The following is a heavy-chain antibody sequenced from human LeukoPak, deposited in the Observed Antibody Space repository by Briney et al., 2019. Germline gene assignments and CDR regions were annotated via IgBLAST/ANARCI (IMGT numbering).Heavy chain of an antibody. J-gene: IGHJ4*02. CDR1: GFTFSSYW. Sequence: GGSLRLSCAASGFTFSSYWMHWVRQAPGKGLVWVSRINSDGSTSKYADSVKSRFTISRDNAKNTVYLQMSSLRAEDTAVYYCSRAYYDSSVYYTYAGDYWGQGTLVTVSS. CDR3: SRAYYDSSVYYTYAGDY. D-gene: IGHD3-22*01. V-gene: IGHV3-74*03. CDR2: INSDGSTS.